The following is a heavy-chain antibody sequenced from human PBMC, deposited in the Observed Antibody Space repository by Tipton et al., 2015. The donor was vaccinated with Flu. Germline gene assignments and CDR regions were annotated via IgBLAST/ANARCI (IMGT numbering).Heavy chain of an antibody. J-gene: IGHJ4*02. V-gene: IGHV3-53*01. CDR1: GFNVSSNY. CDR2: IYSGGST. CDR3: GKWVRFYDSDGYYFLDS. Sequence: SLRLSYAASGFNVSSNYMGWVRQAPGKGLEWVSVIYSGGSTYYADSVKGRFTISRDNSKNTLYLQMNSLRAEDTAVYYCGKWVRFYDSDGYYFLDSWGQGSLVTVSS. D-gene: IGHD3-22*01.